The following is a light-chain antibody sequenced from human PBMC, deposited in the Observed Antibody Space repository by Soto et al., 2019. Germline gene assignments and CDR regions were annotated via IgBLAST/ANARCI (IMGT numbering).Light chain of an antibody. J-gene: IGKJ1*01. CDR3: QQRSGWPRT. CDR2: DAS. CDR1: QSVSNY. V-gene: IGKV3-11*01. Sequence: IVFPLYPTAPSLSPGERAPLSCRTSQSVSNYLAWYQQKPGQAPRLLMYDASNRATGIPARFSGSGSGTDFTLTISSLEPEDFALYYCQQRSGWPRTFGQGTKVDIK.